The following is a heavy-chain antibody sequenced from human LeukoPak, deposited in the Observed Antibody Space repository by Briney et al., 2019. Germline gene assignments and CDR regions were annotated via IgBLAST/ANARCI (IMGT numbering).Heavy chain of an antibody. CDR1: GFTFSSYA. Sequence: GGSLRLSCAASGFTFSSYAMSWVRQAPGKGLEWVSAISGSGGSTYYADSVKGRFTISRDKSKNTLYLQMNSLRAEDTAVYYCAKYQQLLPKYYFDYWGQGTLVTVSS. CDR2: ISGSGGST. V-gene: IGHV3-23*01. CDR3: AKYQQLLPKYYFDY. J-gene: IGHJ4*02. D-gene: IGHD6-13*01.